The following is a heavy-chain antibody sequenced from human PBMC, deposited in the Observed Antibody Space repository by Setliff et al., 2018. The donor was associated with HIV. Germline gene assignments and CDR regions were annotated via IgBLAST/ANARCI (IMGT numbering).Heavy chain of an antibody. CDR1: GYAISSGYY. V-gene: IGHV4-38-2*02. CDR2: VYGSGTT. CDR3: VRGRAMRFSQTPSSDYIDF. J-gene: IGHJ4*02. Sequence: SETLSLTCNVSGYAISSGYYWGWVRQFLPPGKGLQWIGRVYGSGTTHYNPSLWSRASMSVDTSNYRFSLRLNSVSATDAAVYYCVRGRAMRFSQTPSSDYIDFWGPGAQVTVSS. D-gene: IGHD3-10*01.